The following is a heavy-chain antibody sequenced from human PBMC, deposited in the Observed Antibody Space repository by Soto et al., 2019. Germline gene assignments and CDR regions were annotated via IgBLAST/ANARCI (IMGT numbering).Heavy chain of an antibody. J-gene: IGHJ5*02. CDR3: ARATAGPHWYNWFDP. V-gene: IGHV1-69*13. CDR1: GGTFSSYA. Sequence: GASVKVSCKASGGTFSSYAISWVRQAPGQGLEWMGGIIPIFGTANYAQKFQGRVTITADESTSTAYMELSSLRSEDTAVYYCARATAGPHWYNWFDPWGQGTLVTVSS. D-gene: IGHD2-8*02. CDR2: IIPIFGTA.